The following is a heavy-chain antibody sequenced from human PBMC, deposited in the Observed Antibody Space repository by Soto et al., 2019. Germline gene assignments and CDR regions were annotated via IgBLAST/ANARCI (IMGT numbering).Heavy chain of an antibody. CDR1: GYTLTELS. CDR3: ATFPPDCGSTSCRFDY. J-gene: IGHJ4*02. V-gene: IGHV1-24*01. CDR2: FDPEDGET. Sequence: ASVKVSCKVSGYTLTELSMHWVRQAPGKGLEWMGGFDPEDGETIYAQKFQGRVTMTEDTSTDTAYMELSSLRSEDTAVYYCATFPPDCGSTSCRFDYWGQGTLVTVSS. D-gene: IGHD2-2*01.